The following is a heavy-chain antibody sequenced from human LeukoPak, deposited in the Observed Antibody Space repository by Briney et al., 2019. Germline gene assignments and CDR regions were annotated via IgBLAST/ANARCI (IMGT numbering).Heavy chain of an antibody. CDR2: IYSGGST. J-gene: IGHJ5*02. D-gene: IGHD2-2*01. CDR3: AREMDCSSTSCYRFDP. CDR1: GFTFSSNY. V-gene: IGHV3-66*01. Sequence: WGSLRLSCAASGFTFSSNYMSWVRQAPGKGLEWVSVIYSGGSTYYADSVKGRFTISRDNSKNTLYLQMNSLRAEDTAVYYCAREMDCSSTSCYRFDPWGQGTLVTVSS.